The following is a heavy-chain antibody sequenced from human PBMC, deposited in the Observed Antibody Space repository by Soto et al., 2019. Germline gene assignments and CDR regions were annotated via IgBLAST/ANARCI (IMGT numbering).Heavy chain of an antibody. D-gene: IGHD3-3*01. CDR2: INPTDGSV. CDR3: ARDFGRHGAVDTTGWFDP. V-gene: IGHV1-46*02. Sequence: QVQLVQSGAEVKKPGASVKVSCTASGYTFKSFYMHWVRQAPGQGLEWIGMINPTDGSVSFAQKFQDRVILTTDRPKSTVYMELSSLTREDTAVYFCARDFGRHGAVDTTGWFDPWGQGTLVTVSS. J-gene: IGHJ5*02. CDR1: GYTFKSFY.